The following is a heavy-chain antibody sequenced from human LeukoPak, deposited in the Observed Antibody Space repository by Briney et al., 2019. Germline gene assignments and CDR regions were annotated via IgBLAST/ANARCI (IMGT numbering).Heavy chain of an antibody. D-gene: IGHD3-22*01. CDR2: ISSDGSKK. CDR3: RAATKYLDYYYDY. CDR1: RFTFNTFG. V-gene: IGHV3-30*03. Sequence: GGSLRLSCAASRFTFNTFGMHWVRQAPGKGLEWVAVISSDGSKKYYADSVKGRFTISRDNSKDTLYLQMSSLTIEDTAVYYCRAATKYLDYYYDYWGQGTLVTVSS. J-gene: IGHJ4*02.